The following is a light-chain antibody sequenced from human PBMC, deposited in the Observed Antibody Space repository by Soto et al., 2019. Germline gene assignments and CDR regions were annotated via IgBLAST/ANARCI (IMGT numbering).Light chain of an antibody. CDR3: QQYDTLRLT. Sequence: DIQMNQSPSSLSASVGDRVTITCQASQDISNYLNWYQQKPGKAPKLLMSDASILETAVPSRFSGSGSGTDFTFTISGLQPEDIATYYCQQYDTLRLTFGPGTKVHLK. J-gene: IGKJ3*01. CDR1: QDISNY. CDR2: DAS. V-gene: IGKV1-33*01.